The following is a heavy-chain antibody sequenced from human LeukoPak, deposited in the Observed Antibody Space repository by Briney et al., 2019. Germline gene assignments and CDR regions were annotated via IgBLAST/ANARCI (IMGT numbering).Heavy chain of an antibody. CDR2: IHHSGST. Sequence: SETLSLTCAVYGGSFSGYYWSWIRQPPGKGLECIGEIHHSGSTNYNPSLKSRVTLSVDTSKNHFSLRLSSVTAADTAMYYCARGTLYSGWSYYFDYWGQGSQVTVSS. V-gene: IGHV4-34*01. J-gene: IGHJ4*02. CDR1: GGSFSGYY. D-gene: IGHD6-19*01. CDR3: ARGTLYSGWSYYFDY.